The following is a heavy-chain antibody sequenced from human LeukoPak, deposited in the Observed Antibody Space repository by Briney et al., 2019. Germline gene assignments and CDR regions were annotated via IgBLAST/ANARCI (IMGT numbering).Heavy chain of an antibody. J-gene: IGHJ4*02. D-gene: IGHD2-8*02. CDR1: GGSFSGYY. V-gene: IGHV4-34*01. CDR3: ARGVVYYPN. CDR2: INHSGST. Sequence: SETLSLTCAVYGGSFSGYYWSWIRQPPGKGLEWIGEINHSGSTNYNPSLKSRVTISVDTSKNQFSLKLSSVTAADTAVYYCARGVVYYPNWGQGTLVTVSS.